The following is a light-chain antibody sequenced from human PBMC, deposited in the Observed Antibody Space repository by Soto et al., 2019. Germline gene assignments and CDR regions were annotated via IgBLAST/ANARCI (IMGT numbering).Light chain of an antibody. CDR1: QSLLYSDGNNY. J-gene: IGKJ5*01. V-gene: IGKV2-28*01. CDR2: FAS. Sequence: EIVLTQSPLSLSVTPGEPASISCRSSQSLLYSDGNNYFDWYLQKPGQSPQLLIYFASNRASGVPDRFSGSGSGTDFTLKISSVEAEDVGVYYCMQVLQSPTTFGQVTRLGIQ. CDR3: MQVLQSPTT.